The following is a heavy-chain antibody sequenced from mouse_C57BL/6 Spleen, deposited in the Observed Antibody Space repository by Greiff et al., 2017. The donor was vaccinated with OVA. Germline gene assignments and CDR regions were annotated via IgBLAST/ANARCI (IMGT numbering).Heavy chain of an antibody. CDR2: IHPNSGST. CDR1: GYTFTSYW. Sequence: QVQLQQPGAELVKPGASVKLSCKASGYTFTSYWMHWVKQRPGQGLEWIGMIHPNSGSTNYNEKFKSKATLPVDKSSSTAYMQLSSLTSGDSAVYYCARAYYSNYGYFDVWGTGTTVTVS. CDR3: ARAYYSNYGYFDV. D-gene: IGHD2-5*01. J-gene: IGHJ1*03. V-gene: IGHV1-64*01.